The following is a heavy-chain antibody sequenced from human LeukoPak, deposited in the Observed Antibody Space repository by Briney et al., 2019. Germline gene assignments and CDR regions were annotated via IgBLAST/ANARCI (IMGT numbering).Heavy chain of an antibody. V-gene: IGHV4-59*12. D-gene: IGHD3-10*01. CDR3: ARDYGDSDY. J-gene: IGHJ4*02. Sequence: SETLSLTCTVSGGSISSYYWIWIRQPPGKGLEWIGYIYYSGSTNYNPSLKSRVTISVDTSKNQFSLKLSSVTAVDTAVYYCARDYGDSDYWGQGTLVTVSS. CDR2: IYYSGST. CDR1: GGSISSYY.